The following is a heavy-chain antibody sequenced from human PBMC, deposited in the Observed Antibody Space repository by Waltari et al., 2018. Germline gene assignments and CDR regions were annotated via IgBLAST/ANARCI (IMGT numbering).Heavy chain of an antibody. CDR2: IYWNDDK. J-gene: IGHJ6*03. D-gene: IGHD3-3*01. Sequence: QITLKESGPTLVKPTQTLTLTCTFSGFSLSTSGVGVGWIRQPPGKALEWLALIYWNDDKRYSPSLKSRLTITKDPSKNQVVLTMTNMDPVDTATYYCAHRAYVLRFLEWFPYYMDVWGKGTTVTVSS. V-gene: IGHV2-5*01. CDR3: AHRAYVLRFLEWFPYYMDV. CDR1: GFSLSTSGVG.